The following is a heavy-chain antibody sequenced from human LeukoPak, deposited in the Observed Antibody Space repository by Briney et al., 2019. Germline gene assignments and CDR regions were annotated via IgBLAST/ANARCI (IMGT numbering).Heavy chain of an antibody. Sequence: PGGSLRLSCAASGFTFIDYYMTWIRQAPGKGLEWVSYISSSSSYTNYADSVKGRFTISRDNAKNSLYLQMNILRAADTAVYYCARAQILYRGKCQYWYYGMDFWGQGTTVTVSS. CDR2: ISSSSSYT. J-gene: IGHJ6*02. CDR3: ARAQILYRGKCQYWYYGMDF. D-gene: IGHD4-23*01. V-gene: IGHV3-11*05. CDR1: GFTFIDYY.